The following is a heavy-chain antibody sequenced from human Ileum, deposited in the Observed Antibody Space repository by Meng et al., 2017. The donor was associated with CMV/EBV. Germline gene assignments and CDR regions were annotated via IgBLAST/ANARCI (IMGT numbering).Heavy chain of an antibody. CDR2: ISAYNGNT. CDR1: GYTFTSYG. V-gene: IGHV1-18*01. D-gene: IGHD6-13*01. CDR3: ARISYSSSWPYY. J-gene: IGHJ4*02. Sequence: CKASGYTFTSYGISWVRQAPGQGLEWMGWISAYNGNTSYAQKLQGRVTMTTDTSTSTAYMELRSLRSDDTAVYYCARISYSSSWPYYWGQGTLVTVSS.